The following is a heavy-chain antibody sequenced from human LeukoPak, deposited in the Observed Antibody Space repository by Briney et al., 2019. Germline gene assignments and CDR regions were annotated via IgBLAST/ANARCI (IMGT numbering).Heavy chain of an antibody. CDR3: ARGRPHGNDY. J-gene: IGHJ4*02. CDR2: ISETGGTI. D-gene: IGHD4-23*01. V-gene: IGHV3-23*01. Sequence: GSLRLSCAPSGFTFSNYAMSWVRQAPGKGLEWVSAISETGGTIHYAGSVRGRFIISRDNSKNTLYLQMNSLRVEDTAVYYCARGRPHGNDYWGQGTLVTVSS. CDR1: GFTFSNYA.